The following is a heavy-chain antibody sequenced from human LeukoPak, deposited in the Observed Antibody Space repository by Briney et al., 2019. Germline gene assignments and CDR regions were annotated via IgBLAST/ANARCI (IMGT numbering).Heavy chain of an antibody. CDR2: MNPNSGNT. D-gene: IGHD4-17*01. CDR1: GYTFTSYD. V-gene: IGHV1-8*01. CDR3: ARHNYDDYVFDI. J-gene: IGHJ3*02. Sequence: ASVTVSCKASGYTFTSYDINWVRQATGQGLEWMGWMNPNSGNTGYAQKFQGRVTMTRNTSISTAYMELSSLRSEDTAVYYCARHNYDDYVFDIWGQGTKVTVSS.